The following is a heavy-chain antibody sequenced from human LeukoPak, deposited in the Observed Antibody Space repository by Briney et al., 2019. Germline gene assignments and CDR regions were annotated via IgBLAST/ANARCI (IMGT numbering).Heavy chain of an antibody. CDR2: IDPSDSYT. CDR3: APRVVPGPDY. D-gene: IGHD2-2*01. CDR1: GYSFTSYW. Sequence: NHGESLKISCKGSGYSFTSYWISWVRQMPGKGLEWMGRIDPSDSYTNYSPSFQGHVTISADKSISTAYLQWSSLKASDTAMYYCAPRVVPGPDYWGQGTLVTVSS. J-gene: IGHJ4*02. V-gene: IGHV5-10-1*01.